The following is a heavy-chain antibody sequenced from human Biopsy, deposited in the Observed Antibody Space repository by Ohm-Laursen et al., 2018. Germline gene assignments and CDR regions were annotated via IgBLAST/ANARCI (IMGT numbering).Heavy chain of an antibody. CDR3: ARDSSRRAREGGMDV. Sequence: GSLRLSCAASGFSVSSYDMNWVRQAPGKGLEWTSYISETSSHIYDADSVRGRFTVARDIAKNPLYLQLNSLRVEDTAVYYCARDSSRRAREGGMDVWGQGTTVTVSS. CDR1: GFSVSSYD. CDR2: ISETSSHI. D-gene: IGHD6-6*01. V-gene: IGHV3-21*01. J-gene: IGHJ6*02.